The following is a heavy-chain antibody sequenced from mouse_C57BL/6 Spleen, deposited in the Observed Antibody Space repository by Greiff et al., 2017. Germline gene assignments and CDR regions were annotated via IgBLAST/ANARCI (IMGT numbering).Heavy chain of an antibody. J-gene: IGHJ4*01. D-gene: IGHD3-1*01. CDR1: GYAFSSSW. Sequence: QVQLQQSGPELVKPGASVKISCKASGYAFSSSWMNWVKQRPGKGLEWIGRIYPGDGDTNYNGKFKGKATLTADKSSSTAYMQLSSLTSEDSAVYFCARRAKGDYAMDYWGQGTSVTVSS. CDR3: ARRAKGDYAMDY. CDR2: IYPGDGDT. V-gene: IGHV1-82*01.